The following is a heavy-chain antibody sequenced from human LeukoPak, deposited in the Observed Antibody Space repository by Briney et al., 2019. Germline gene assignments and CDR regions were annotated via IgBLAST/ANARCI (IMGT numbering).Heavy chain of an antibody. CDR3: ARDAEVVIALGDYYYGMDV. CDR1: GFTFSSYA. CDR2: ISGSGGST. J-gene: IGHJ6*02. Sequence: PGGSLRLSCAASGFTFSSYAMSWVRQAPGKGLEWVSAISGSGGSTYYADSVKGRFTISRDNSKNTLSLQMNSLRAEDTAVYYCARDAEVVIALGDYYYGMDVWGQGTTVTVSS. D-gene: IGHD2-21*01. V-gene: IGHV3-23*01.